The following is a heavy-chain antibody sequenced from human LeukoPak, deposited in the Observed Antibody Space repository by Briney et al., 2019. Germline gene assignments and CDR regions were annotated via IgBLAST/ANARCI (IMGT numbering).Heavy chain of an antibody. CDR1: GFTFSSNA. J-gene: IGHJ3*02. CDR3: AKRPASGSYVGAFDI. V-gene: IGHV3-30*18. D-gene: IGHD3-10*01. Sequence: GGSLRLSCAASGFTFSSNAMSWVRQAPGKGLEWVALISPDGTDKFYIDSVKGRFTISRDNSKNTLYLQMSSLRAEDTAVYYCAKRPASGSYVGAFDIWGQGTMVTVSS. CDR2: ISPDGTDK.